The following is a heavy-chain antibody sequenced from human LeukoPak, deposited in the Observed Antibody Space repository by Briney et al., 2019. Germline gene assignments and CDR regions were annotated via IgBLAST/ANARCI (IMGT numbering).Heavy chain of an antibody. D-gene: IGHD3-9*01. CDR2: IKTDGSEK. CDR3: ARDYTGYFP. J-gene: IGHJ5*02. CDR1: GFTFSSYA. Sequence: GGSLRLSCAASGFTFSSYAMSWVRQAPGKGLEWLANIKTDGSEKYYVDSVKGRFTISRDNAKNSLYLQMNSLRAEDTAVYYCARDYTGYFPWGQGTLVIVSS. V-gene: IGHV3-7*03.